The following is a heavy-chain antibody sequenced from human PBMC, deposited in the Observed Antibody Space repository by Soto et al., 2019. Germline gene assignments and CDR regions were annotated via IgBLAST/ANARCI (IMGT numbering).Heavy chain of an antibody. Sequence: PSETLSLTCAVSGGSISSGGYSWSWIRQPPGKGLEWIGYIYHSGSTYYNPSLESRVTISVDRSKNQFSLKLSSVTAADTAVYYCARFTTTVVFDYWGQGTLVTVSS. CDR1: GGSISSGGYS. J-gene: IGHJ4*02. V-gene: IGHV4-30-2*01. CDR3: ARFTTTVVFDY. CDR2: IYHSGST. D-gene: IGHD4-17*01.